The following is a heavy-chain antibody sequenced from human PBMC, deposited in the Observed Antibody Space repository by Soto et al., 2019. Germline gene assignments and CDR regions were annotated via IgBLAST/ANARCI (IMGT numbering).Heavy chain of an antibody. Sequence: QVQLQQWGAGLLKPSETLSLTCAVYGGSFSGYYWSWIRQPPGKGLEWIGEINHSGSTNYNPSLKTRVTMSVDTSKNQFSLKLSSVTAADTAVYYCARVRYYGSGSSVDYWGQGTLVTVSS. D-gene: IGHD3-10*01. V-gene: IGHV4-34*01. CDR1: GGSFSGYY. CDR2: INHSGST. J-gene: IGHJ4*02. CDR3: ARVRYYGSGSSVDY.